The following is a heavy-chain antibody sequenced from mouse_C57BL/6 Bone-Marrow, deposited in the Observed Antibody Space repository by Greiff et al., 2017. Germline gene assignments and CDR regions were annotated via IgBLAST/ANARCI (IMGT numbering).Heavy chain of an antibody. Sequence: EVQGVESGAELVRPGASVKLSCTASGFNIKDDYMHWVKQRPEQGLEWIGWIDPENGDTEYASKFQGKATITADTSSNTAYLQLSSLTSEDTAVYYCTTFYDYSYYFDYWGQGTTLTVSS. D-gene: IGHD2-4*01. V-gene: IGHV14-4*01. CDR2: IDPENGDT. J-gene: IGHJ2*01. CDR1: GFNIKDDY. CDR3: TTFYDYSYYFDY.